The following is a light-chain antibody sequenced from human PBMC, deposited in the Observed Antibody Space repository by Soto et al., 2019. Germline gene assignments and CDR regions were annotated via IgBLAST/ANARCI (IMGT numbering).Light chain of an antibody. CDR3: QQRGNWPVT. CDR1: QSVKSH. CDR2: DTT. Sequence: IVLTQSPGTLSLSPGEKAPLSCRARQSVKSHVGWYQLPPGQSPRLLIFDTTNRATGTPTRFSGSASGKVFTLTISRLEPEYFAVYYCQQRGNWPVTFGGGTKVDI. J-gene: IGKJ4*01. V-gene: IGKV3-11*01.